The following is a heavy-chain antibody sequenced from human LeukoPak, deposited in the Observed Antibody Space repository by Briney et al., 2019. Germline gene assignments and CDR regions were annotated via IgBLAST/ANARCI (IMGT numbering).Heavy chain of an antibody. CDR3: ARADWNDFDC. D-gene: IGHD1-1*01. CDR2: INPNTGDT. Sequence: ASVKVSCKASGYSFTGYYIHWVRQAPGQGLEWMGRINPNTGDTRYAGKFQGRVTMTRDTSIDTAYMELSGLRSDDTAVYYCARADWNDFDCWGQGTLVTVSS. V-gene: IGHV1-2*06. J-gene: IGHJ4*02. CDR1: GYSFTGYY.